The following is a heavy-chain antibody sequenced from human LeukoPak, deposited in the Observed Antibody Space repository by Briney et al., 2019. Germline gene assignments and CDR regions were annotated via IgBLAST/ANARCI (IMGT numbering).Heavy chain of an antibody. Sequence: GGSLRLSCAAPGFTVSSNYMSWVRQAPGKGLERVSVIYSGGSTYYADSVKGRFTISRDNSKNTLYLQMNSLRAEDTAVYYCARHGSGVEWLDFDYWGQGTLVTVSS. CDR1: GFTVSSNY. J-gene: IGHJ4*02. CDR3: ARHGSGVEWLDFDY. CDR2: IYSGGST. D-gene: IGHD3-3*01. V-gene: IGHV3-53*01.